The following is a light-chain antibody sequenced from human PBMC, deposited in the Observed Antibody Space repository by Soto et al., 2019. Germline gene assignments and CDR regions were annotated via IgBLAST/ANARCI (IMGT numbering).Light chain of an antibody. V-gene: IGLV2-14*01. CDR1: SSDVGAYNY. CDR2: EVS. J-gene: IGLJ1*01. Sequence: QSALAQPASVSGSPGQSITISCTGTSSDVGAYNYVSWYQQHLGKAPKLMIYEVSNRPSGVSNRFSGSKSGNTASLTISGLQAEDEADYYCSSYTSSSPYVFGTGTKVTVL. CDR3: SSYTSSSPYV.